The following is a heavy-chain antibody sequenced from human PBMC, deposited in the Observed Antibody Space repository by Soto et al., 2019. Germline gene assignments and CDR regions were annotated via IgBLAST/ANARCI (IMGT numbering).Heavy chain of an antibody. CDR3: ARAVYDSSGYYFYAMDV. CDR2: IGTAGDP. Sequence: GGSLRLSCVASGFILSGYDMHWVRQATGAGLEWVSAIGTAGDPYYSGSVKGRFTISRGNAENSVYLQMNSLRAGDTAVYYCARAVYDSSGYYFYAMDVWGPGTTVTVSS. V-gene: IGHV3-13*05. J-gene: IGHJ6*02. D-gene: IGHD3-22*01. CDR1: GFILSGYD.